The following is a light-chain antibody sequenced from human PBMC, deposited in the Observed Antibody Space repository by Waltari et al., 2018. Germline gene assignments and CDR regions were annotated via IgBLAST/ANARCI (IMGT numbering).Light chain of an antibody. V-gene: IGKV3-20*01. Sequence: EIMLTQSPATLSLSPGERATLSCRASQSISRFLAWYQQKPGQDPRLLIYDASTRATGIPDRFSGSGSGTDFSLTISRLEPEDIAVYYCQKYGSLPATFGQGTKVEIK. CDR2: DAS. CDR1: QSISRF. CDR3: QKYGSLPAT. J-gene: IGKJ1*01.